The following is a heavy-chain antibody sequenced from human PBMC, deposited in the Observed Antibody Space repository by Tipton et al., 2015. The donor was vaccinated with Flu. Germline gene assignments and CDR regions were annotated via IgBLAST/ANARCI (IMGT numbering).Heavy chain of an antibody. V-gene: IGHV3-23*01. CDR1: GFTFSSYA. CDR3: AKGPPGDDYVWGSYHPRYFQH. J-gene: IGHJ1*01. CDR2: ISGSGGST. D-gene: IGHD3-16*02. Sequence: SLRLSCAASGFTFSSYAMSWVRQAPGKGLEWVSAISGSGGSTYYADSVKGRFTISRDNSKNTLYLQMNSLRAEDTAVYYCAKGPPGDDYVWGSYHPRYFQHWGQGTLVTVSS.